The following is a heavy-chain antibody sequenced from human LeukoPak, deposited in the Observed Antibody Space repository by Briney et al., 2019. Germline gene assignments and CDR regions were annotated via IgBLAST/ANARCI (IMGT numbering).Heavy chain of an antibody. D-gene: IGHD6-13*01. V-gene: IGHV4-59*01. CDR2: IYYSGST. Sequence: SETLSLTCAVSGVSITTYYWTWIRQPPGKGVEWIGYIYYSGSTNYNPSLNSRVTISVDTSKNQFSLKLSSVTAADTAVYYCARGYSSSWRRGFDYWGQGTLVTVSS. CDR1: GVSITTYY. J-gene: IGHJ4*02. CDR3: ARGYSSSWRRGFDY.